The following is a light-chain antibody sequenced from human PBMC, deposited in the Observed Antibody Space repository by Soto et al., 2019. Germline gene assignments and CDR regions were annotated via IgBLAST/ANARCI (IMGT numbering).Light chain of an antibody. V-gene: IGKV3-20*01. CDR3: QQYGSSQWT. CDR2: GAS. CDR1: QSISET. J-gene: IGKJ1*01. Sequence: IVMTQSPATLSVSPGGRATLSCRASQSISETLAWYQQKPGQAPRLLIYGASSRATGIPDRFSGSGSGTDFTLTISRLENEDFAVYYCQQYGSSQWTFGQGTKVDIK.